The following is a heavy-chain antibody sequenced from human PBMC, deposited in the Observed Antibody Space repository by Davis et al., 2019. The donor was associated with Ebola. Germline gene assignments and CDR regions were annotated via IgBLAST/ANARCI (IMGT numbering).Heavy chain of an antibody. Sequence: GGSLRLSCAASGFTFTSYAMDWVRQAPGKGLEWVSSISSSSSYIYYAGSVKGRFTISRDNAKNSLYLQMNSLRAEDTAVYYCARGGLPGASDYWGQGTLVTVSS. CDR1: GFTFTSYA. D-gene: IGHD2-2*01. V-gene: IGHV3-21*01. CDR3: ARGGLPGASDY. J-gene: IGHJ4*02. CDR2: ISSSSSYI.